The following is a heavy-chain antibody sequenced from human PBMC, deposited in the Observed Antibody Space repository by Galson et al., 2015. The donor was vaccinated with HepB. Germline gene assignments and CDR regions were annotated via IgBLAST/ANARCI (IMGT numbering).Heavy chain of an antibody. CDR2: IDPRDSYI. D-gene: IGHD5-24*01. J-gene: IGHJ4*02. CDR3: ARSQDGYNFLADKVYYFDY. CDR1: GYIFTSYW. V-gene: IGHV5-10-1*01. Sequence: QSGAEVKKPGESLRISCKGSGYIFTSYWITWVRQMPGKGLEWMGRIDPRDSYINYSPSFQGHVTISVDKSITTAYLQWSSLEASDTAMYFCARSQDGYNFLADKVYYFDYWGQGSLVTVSS.